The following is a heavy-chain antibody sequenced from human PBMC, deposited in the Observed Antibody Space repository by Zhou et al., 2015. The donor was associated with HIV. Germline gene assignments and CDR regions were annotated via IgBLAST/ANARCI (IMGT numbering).Heavy chain of an antibody. Sequence: QIQLVQSGAEVKKPGASVKVSCKASGYTFTSYGISWVRQAPGQGLEWMGWISVYKGNTNYAQKLQGRVTMTTDTSTSTAYMELRSLRSDDTAVYYCAKDHVHCCRGALNALDTWGQGTMVTVSS. J-gene: IGHJ3*02. D-gene: IGHD2-21*02. CDR1: GYTFTSYG. CDR2: ISVYKGNT. V-gene: IGHV1-18*01. CDR3: AKDHVHCCRGALNALDT.